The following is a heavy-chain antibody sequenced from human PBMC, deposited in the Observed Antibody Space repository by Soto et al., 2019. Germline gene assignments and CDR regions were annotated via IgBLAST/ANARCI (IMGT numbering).Heavy chain of an antibody. V-gene: IGHV4-31*03. CDR3: ARFRQYCSSTSCYVSFLDY. Sequence: SETLSLTCTVSGGSISSGGYYWSWIRQHPGKGLEWTGYIYYSGSTYYNPSLKSRVTISVDTSKNQFSLKLSSVTAADTAVYYCARFRQYCSSTSCYVSFLDYWGQGTLVTVPQ. CDR1: GGSISSGGYY. CDR2: IYYSGST. J-gene: IGHJ4*02. D-gene: IGHD2-2*01.